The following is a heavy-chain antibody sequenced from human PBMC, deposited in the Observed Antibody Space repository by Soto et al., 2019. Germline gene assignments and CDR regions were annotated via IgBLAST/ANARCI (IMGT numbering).Heavy chain of an antibody. D-gene: IGHD6-19*01. CDR3: VRVKETRGWGAFDY. V-gene: IGHV3-74*01. CDR2: INGDGSVT. CDR1: GFTFSGFW. J-gene: IGHJ4*02. Sequence: EVQLVESGGGLVQPGGSLRRSCTASGFTFSGFWMHWVRQAPGKGLVWVSRINGDGSVTNYADTVKGRFTISRNNAKNTLSLPMNPMRVEETAVYYCVRVKETRGWGAFDYWGQGTLVTVSS.